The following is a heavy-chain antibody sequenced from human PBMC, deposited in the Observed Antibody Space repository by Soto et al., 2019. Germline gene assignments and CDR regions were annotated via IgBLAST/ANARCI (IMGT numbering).Heavy chain of an antibody. Sequence: GGSLRLSCAASGFTFSSYGMHWVRQAPGKGLEWVAVIWYDGSNKYYADSVKGRFTISRDNSKNTLYLQMNSLRAEDTAVYYCARDYEKFYDDYYYGMDVWGQGTTVTVSS. CDR2: IWYDGSNK. V-gene: IGHV3-33*01. CDR1: GFTFSSYG. D-gene: IGHD3-16*01. J-gene: IGHJ6*02. CDR3: ARDYEKFYDDYYYGMDV.